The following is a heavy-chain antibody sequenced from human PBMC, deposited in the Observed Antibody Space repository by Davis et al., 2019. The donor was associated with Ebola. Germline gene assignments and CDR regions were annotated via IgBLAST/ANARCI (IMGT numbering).Heavy chain of an antibody. CDR3: ARASSSWSRSYGMDV. CDR2: ISGSGGST. Sequence: PGGSLRLSCAASGFTFSSYAMSWVRQAPGKGLEWVSAISGSGGSTYYADSVKGRFTISRDNSKNTLYLQMNSLRADDTAVYYCARASSSWSRSYGMDVWGQGTTVTVSS. D-gene: IGHD6-13*01. CDR1: GFTFSSYA. V-gene: IGHV3-23*01. J-gene: IGHJ6*02.